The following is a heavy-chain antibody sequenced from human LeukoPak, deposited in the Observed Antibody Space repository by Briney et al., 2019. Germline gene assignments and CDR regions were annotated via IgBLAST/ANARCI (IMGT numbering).Heavy chain of an antibody. CDR3: AKTDYYDSSGYYGDFDY. Sequence: GGSLRLSCAASGFIFSNYGMNWVRQAPGKGLEWVSAISGSGGSTYYADSVKGRFTISRDNSKNTLYLQMNSLRAEDTAVYYCAKTDYYDSSGYYGDFDYWGQGTLVTVSS. D-gene: IGHD3-22*01. J-gene: IGHJ4*02. V-gene: IGHV3-23*01. CDR1: GFIFSNYG. CDR2: ISGSGGST.